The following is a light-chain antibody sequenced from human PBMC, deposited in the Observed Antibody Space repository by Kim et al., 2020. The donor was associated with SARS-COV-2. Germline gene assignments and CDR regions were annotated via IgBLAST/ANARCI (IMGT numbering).Light chain of an antibody. Sequence: DIQMTQSPSSLSASVGDRVTITCRASQSISNYLNWYQQKPGNAPKLLIYAASSLQSGVPSRFSGSGSGTDFTLTISSLQPEDFATYYCQQSYNTPWTFGQGTKVDIK. CDR3: QQSYNTPWT. J-gene: IGKJ1*01. CDR2: AAS. V-gene: IGKV1-39*01. CDR1: QSISNY.